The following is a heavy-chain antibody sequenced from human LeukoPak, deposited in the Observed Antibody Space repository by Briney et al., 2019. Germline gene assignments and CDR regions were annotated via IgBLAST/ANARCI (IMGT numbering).Heavy chain of an antibody. D-gene: IGHD2-2*03. J-gene: IGHJ3*02. V-gene: IGHV4-34*01. CDR1: GGSFSGYY. CDR3: ARSGYCSSTSCSSAFDI. Sequence: SETLSLTCAVDGGSFSGYYWSLIRQPPGKGLEWIGESNHSGSTNYNPSLKSRVTISVDTSKNQFSLKLSSVTAADTAVYYCARSGYCSSTSCSSAFDIWGQGTMVTVSS. CDR2: SNHSGST.